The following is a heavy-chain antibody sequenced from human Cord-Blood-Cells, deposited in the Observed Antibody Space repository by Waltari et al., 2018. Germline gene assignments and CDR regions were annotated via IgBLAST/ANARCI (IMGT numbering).Heavy chain of an antibody. J-gene: IGHJ4*02. Sequence: QLQLQESGPGLVKPSETLSLTCPVSGGSISSSSYYWGWIRQPPGKGLEWIGSIYYSGSTYYNPSLKSRVTISVDTSKTQFSLKQSSVTAADTAVYYCARLRGGITMVRGVIDYWGQGTLVTVSS. CDR1: GGSISSSSYY. CDR2: IYYSGST. CDR3: ARLRGGITMVRGVIDY. D-gene: IGHD3-10*01. V-gene: IGHV4-39*01.